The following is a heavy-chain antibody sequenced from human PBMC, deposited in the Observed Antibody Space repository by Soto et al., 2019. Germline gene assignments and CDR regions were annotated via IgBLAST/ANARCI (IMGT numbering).Heavy chain of an antibody. J-gene: IGHJ4*02. Sequence: ASVKVSCKASGYTFTGYYMHWVRQAPGQGLEWMGWINPNSGGTNYAQKFQGWVTMTRDTSISTAYMELSRLRSDDTAVYYCAIAASRITIFGVVIHYYFAYWGQGSLVTVSS. V-gene: IGHV1-2*04. D-gene: IGHD3-3*01. CDR2: INPNSGGT. CDR3: AIAASRITIFGVVIHYYFAY. CDR1: GYTFTGYY.